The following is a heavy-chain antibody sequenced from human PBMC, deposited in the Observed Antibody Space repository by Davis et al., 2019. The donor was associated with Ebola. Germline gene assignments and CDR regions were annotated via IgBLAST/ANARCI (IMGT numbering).Heavy chain of an antibody. CDR1: GFTFSSYP. CDR3: AKDRVPAADAFDI. D-gene: IGHD2-2*01. V-gene: IGHV3-30-3*01. Sequence: PGGSLRLSCAASGFTFSSYPMHWVRQAPGKGLEWVALISYDGSNKYYADSVKGRFTFSRDNSKNTLYLQMNSLRAEDTAVYYCAKDRVPAADAFDIWGQGTMVTVSS. CDR2: ISYDGSNK. J-gene: IGHJ3*02.